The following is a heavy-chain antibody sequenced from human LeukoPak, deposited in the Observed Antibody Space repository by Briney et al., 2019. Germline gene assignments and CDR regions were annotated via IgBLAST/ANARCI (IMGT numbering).Heavy chain of an antibody. CDR1: GGSISSSSYY. D-gene: IGHD3-10*01. CDR2: IYYSGST. V-gene: IGHV4-39*01. J-gene: IGHJ4*02. Sequence: PSETLSLTCTVSGGSISSSSYYWGWIRRPPGKGLEWIGSIYYSGSTYYNPSLKSRVTISVDTSKNQFSLKLSSVTAADTAVYYCASPPGYYGSGSPGDYFDYWGQGTLVTVSS. CDR3: ASPPGYYGSGSPGDYFDY.